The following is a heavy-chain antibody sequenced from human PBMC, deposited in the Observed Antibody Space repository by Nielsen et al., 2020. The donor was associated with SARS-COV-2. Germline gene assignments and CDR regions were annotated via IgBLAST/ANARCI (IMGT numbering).Heavy chain of an antibody. V-gene: IGHV1-18*04. CDR3: ARAVGSAFYYYYMDV. CDR1: SYTFNKNG. CDR2: FSAYNANT. D-gene: IGHD2-15*01. J-gene: IGHJ6*03. Sequence: SVNVSCKASSYTFNKNGFSWVRQAPGQGLEWVGWFSAYNANTNYAQKLQGRVTMTTDTSTSTAYMELRSLRSDDTAVYYCARAVGSAFYYYYMDVWGQGTAVTVSS.